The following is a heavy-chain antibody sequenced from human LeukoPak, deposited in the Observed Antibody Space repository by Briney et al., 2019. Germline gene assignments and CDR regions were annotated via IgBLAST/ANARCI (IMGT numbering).Heavy chain of an antibody. CDR2: IREEGGGK. Sequence: GGSLGLSCVAPGITFRTYARSWFRQAPGKGLGGVSGIREEGGGKNYEDSGKGRFIISRDTSKNTVYLQMNSLRVEDTAVYFCAKRGIVIRAVVIIGFHKEAYYFDYWGQGILVTVSS. D-gene: IGHD3-10*01. J-gene: IGHJ4*02. V-gene: IGHV3-23*01. CDR3: AKRGIVIRAVVIIGFHKEAYYFDY. CDR1: GITFRTYA.